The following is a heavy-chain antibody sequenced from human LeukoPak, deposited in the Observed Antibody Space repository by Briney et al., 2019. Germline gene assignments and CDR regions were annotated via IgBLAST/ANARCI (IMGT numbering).Heavy chain of an antibody. D-gene: IGHD3-22*01. J-gene: IGHJ4*02. Sequence: PGGSLRLSCAASGLTFSSYGMHWVREAPGKGLEWVAVIWYDGSNKYYADSVKGRFTISRDNSKNTLYLQMNSLRAEDTAVYYCARTGYYDSSGYSYWGQGTLVTVSS. CDR1: GLTFSSYG. V-gene: IGHV3-33*01. CDR3: ARTGYYDSSGYSY. CDR2: IWYDGSNK.